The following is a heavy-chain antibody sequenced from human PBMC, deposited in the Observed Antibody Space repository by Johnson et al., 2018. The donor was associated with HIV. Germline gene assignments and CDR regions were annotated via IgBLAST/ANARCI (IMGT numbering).Heavy chain of an antibody. CDR3: ASRQYFSSFDI. Sequence: QVQLVESGGGLVQPGGSLKLSCAASGFTFSSYGMHWVRQAPGKGLAWVAVISYDGSNKYYADSVKGRFTISRDNSKNTLYLQMNNLRAEDTAEYYCASRQYFSSFDIWGQGTMVTVSS. CDR1: GFTFSSYG. V-gene: IGHV3-30*03. J-gene: IGHJ3*02. CDR2: ISYDGSNK. D-gene: IGHD3-3*01.